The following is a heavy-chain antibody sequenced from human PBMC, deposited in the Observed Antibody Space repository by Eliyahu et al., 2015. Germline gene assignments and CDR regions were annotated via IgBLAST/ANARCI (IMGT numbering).Heavy chain of an antibody. CDR2: ISSSSSXI. V-gene: IGHV3-21*01. CDR3: ARAHSSSWYYDY. D-gene: IGHD6-13*01. CDR1: GFXFSSYS. J-gene: IGHJ4*02. Sequence: EVQLVESXGGLVKPXGSLRXXCAASGFXFSSYSMNWVRQAPGKGLXWVSSISSSSSXIYYADSVKGRFTISRDNAKNSLYLQMNSLRAEXTAVYYCARAHSSSWYYDYWGQGTLVTVSS.